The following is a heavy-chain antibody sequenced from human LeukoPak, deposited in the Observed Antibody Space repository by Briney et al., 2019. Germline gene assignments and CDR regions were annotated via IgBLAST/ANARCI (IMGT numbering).Heavy chain of an antibody. CDR1: GGSISSSTYY. CDR3: AHKPQLLWFGESRAFDI. J-gene: IGHJ3*02. CDR2: INHSGST. V-gene: IGHV4-39*07. Sequence: SETLSLTCTVSGGSISSSTYYWGWIRQPPGKGLEWIGEINHSGSTNYNPSLKSRVTISVDTSKNQFSLKLSSVTAADTAVYYCAHKPQLLWFGESRAFDIWGQGTMVTVSS. D-gene: IGHD3-10*01.